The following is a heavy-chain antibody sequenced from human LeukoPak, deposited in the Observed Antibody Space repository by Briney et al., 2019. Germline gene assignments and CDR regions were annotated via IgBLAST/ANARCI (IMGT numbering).Heavy chain of an antibody. CDR3: ARGGITRSAPFDY. J-gene: IGHJ4*02. CDR2: IYPGDSET. V-gene: IGHV5-51*01. Sequence: GESLKISCQGSGYSFTSYWIGWVRQMPGKGLEWMGIIYPGDSETRYSPSFQDQVTISADKSISTAYLQWSSLKASGTTMYYCARGGITRSAPFDYWGQGALVTVSS. CDR1: GYSFTSYW. D-gene: IGHD1-14*01.